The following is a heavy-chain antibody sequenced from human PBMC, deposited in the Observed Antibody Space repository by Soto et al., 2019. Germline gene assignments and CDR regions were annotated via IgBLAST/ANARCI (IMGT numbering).Heavy chain of an antibody. Sequence: PGGSLRLSCAASGFTFSSSTMNWVRQAPGKGLEWVSAIIDSGGYTYYADSVKGRFTISRDNSKNTLYLQMNSLRAEDTALYYCAKETYYYYGMDVWGQGTTVTVS. V-gene: IGHV3-23*01. CDR1: GFTFSSST. J-gene: IGHJ6*02. CDR2: IIDSGGYT. CDR3: AKETYYYYGMDV.